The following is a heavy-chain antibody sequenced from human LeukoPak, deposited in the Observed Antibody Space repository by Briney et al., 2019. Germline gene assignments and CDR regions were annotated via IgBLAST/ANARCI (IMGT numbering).Heavy chain of an antibody. D-gene: IGHD2-8*01. V-gene: IGHV7-4-1*02. Sequence: ASVTVSCKAYGYIFTSYHVNWVRQAPGQGLEWMGWINTNTGNPVYGQGLTGRFVLSLDTSVSTAYLQISSLKGEDTAVYYCARDRLIDGYYYYMDVWGKGPWSPSP. CDR3: ARDRLIDGYYYYMDV. J-gene: IGHJ6*03. CDR1: GYIFTSYH. CDR2: INTNTGNP.